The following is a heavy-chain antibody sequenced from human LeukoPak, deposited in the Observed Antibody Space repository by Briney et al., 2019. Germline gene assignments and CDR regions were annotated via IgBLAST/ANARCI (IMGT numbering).Heavy chain of an antibody. CDR1: GGSFGGYY. CDR2: INHSGST. CDR3: ARVGVKLRFLEWYPHYYFDY. Sequence: SQTLSLTCAVYGGSFGGYYWSWIRQPPGKGLEWIGEINHSGSTNYNPSLKSRVTISVDTSKNQFSLKLSSVTAADTAVYYCARVGVKLRFLEWYPHYYFDYWGQGTLVTVSS. V-gene: IGHV4-34*01. J-gene: IGHJ4*02. D-gene: IGHD3-3*01.